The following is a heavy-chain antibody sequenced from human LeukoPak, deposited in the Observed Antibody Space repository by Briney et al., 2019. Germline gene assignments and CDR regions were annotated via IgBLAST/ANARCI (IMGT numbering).Heavy chain of an antibody. Sequence: APVKVSCKTSGYTFTSFGINWVRQAPGQGLEWMGWISTYNDNTNYAQRFQDRISMTTDTSTSTVYMELRSLKSDDTAVYFCARAGTTIFGVLIMNLAYWGQGTLVTVSS. CDR2: ISTYNDNT. J-gene: IGHJ4*02. CDR1: GYTFTSFG. CDR3: ARAGTTIFGVLIMNLAY. V-gene: IGHV1-18*01. D-gene: IGHD3-3*01.